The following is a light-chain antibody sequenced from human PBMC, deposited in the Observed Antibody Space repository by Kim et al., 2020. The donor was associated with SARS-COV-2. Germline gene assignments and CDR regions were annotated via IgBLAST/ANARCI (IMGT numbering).Light chain of an antibody. J-gene: IGLJ2*01. V-gene: IGLV3-19*01. CDR1: SLRSYY. CDR3: NSRGSNDNVL. Sequence: SSELTQDPAVSVALGQTVRITCQGDSLRSYYATWYQQKPGQAPIVVIYGKNNRPSGIPDRFSGSSSGDKASLTITGPQAGDEADYYCNSRGSNDNVLFGG. CDR2: GKN.